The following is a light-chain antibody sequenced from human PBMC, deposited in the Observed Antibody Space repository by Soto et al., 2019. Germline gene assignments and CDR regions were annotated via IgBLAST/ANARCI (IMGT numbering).Light chain of an antibody. V-gene: IGKV1-27*01. J-gene: IGKJ3*01. CDR3: QNSLSDPCT. CDR1: QGIANY. CDR2: GAS. Sequence: DIQMTHSPSSLSASVGDKVTLTCRATQGIANYLDWYQQKPGNPPKLLIYGASTLQSGVPSRFSRIGSGTDSTLSISSLQAEDVATYYWQNSLSDPCTFGPGSSVDMK.